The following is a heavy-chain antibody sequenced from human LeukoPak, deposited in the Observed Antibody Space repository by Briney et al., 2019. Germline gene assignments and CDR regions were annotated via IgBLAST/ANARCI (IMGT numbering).Heavy chain of an antibody. CDR3: ARVVDYGDIYYYGMDV. V-gene: IGHV1-8*01. Sequence: GASVKVSCKASGYTFTSYDINWVRQATGQRLECMGWMNPNSGNTGYAQKFQGRVTMTRNTSISTAYMELSSLRSEDTAVYYCARVVDYGDIYYYGMDVWGQGTTVTVSS. J-gene: IGHJ6*02. CDR1: GYTFTSYD. CDR2: MNPNSGNT. D-gene: IGHD4-17*01.